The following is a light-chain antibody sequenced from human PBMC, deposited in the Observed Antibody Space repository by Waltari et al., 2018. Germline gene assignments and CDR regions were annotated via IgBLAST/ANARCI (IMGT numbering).Light chain of an antibody. CDR2: EVT. CDR1: SSDVGNYNL. Sequence: QSGLTKPASVSGSPGQSITISCTGTSSDVGNYNLVSWYQQYPGNAPKLLVDEVTTRTSGVSDRFPGSKSGNPASMTIPGLQSEDEADYYCCSYAGLGIYVFGTGTKVTVL. CDR3: CSYAGLGIYV. V-gene: IGLV2-23*02. J-gene: IGLJ1*01.